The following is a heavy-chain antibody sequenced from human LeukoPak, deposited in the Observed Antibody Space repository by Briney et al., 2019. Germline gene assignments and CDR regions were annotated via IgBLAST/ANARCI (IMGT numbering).Heavy chain of an antibody. CDR2: ISLSGLT. Sequence: SETLSLTCGVSGGSITTTNFWSWVRQAPGQGLEWIGEISLSGLTNYNSSLRSRVTISVDTSKNQFSLKLNSVTAADTAVYYCARQSNPDYSWGALDYWGQGTLVTVSS. J-gene: IGHJ4*02. CDR1: GGSITTTNF. CDR3: ARQSNPDYSWGALDY. D-gene: IGHD2-15*01. V-gene: IGHV4-4*02.